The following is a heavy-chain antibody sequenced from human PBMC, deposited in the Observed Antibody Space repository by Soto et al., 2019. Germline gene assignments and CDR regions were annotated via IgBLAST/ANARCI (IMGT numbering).Heavy chain of an antibody. V-gene: IGHV1-69*13. CDR3: ARAWVGPSDYYGMDV. J-gene: IGHJ6*02. CDR1: GGTFSSYA. CDR2: IIPIFGTA. Sequence: GASVKVSCKASGGTFSSYAISWVRQAPGQGLEWMGGIIPIFGTANYAQKFQGRVTITADESTSTAYMELSSLRSEDTAVYYCARAWVGPSDYYGMDVWGQGTTVTVSS. D-gene: IGHD2-15*01.